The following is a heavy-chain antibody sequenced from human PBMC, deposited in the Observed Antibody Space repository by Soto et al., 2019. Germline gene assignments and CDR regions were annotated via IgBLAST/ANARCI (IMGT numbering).Heavy chain of an antibody. CDR1: GYTLTELS. Sequence: QVQLVQSGAEVKKPGASVKVSCKVSGYTLTELSMHWVRQAPGKGLEWMGGFDPEDGETIYAQKFQGRVTMTEDTSTDTAYMELSSLRSEDTAVYYCATDGPYCSSTSCPYYSWGQGTLVTVSS. V-gene: IGHV1-24*01. CDR3: ATDGPYCSSTSCPYYS. D-gene: IGHD2-2*01. J-gene: IGHJ4*02. CDR2: FDPEDGET.